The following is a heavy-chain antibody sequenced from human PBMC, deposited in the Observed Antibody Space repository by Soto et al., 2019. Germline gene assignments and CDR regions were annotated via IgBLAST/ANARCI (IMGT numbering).Heavy chain of an antibody. J-gene: IGHJ4*02. CDR2: ISYDGSDK. CDR3: AKALGELSPESYDY. Sequence: QVQLVEFVGVVVQPGRSLRLSCAASGFTFSSYAMHWVRQAPGKGLEWVAVISYDGSDKYYADSVKGRFTISRDNSKNTLNLQMNSLRADDTAVYYCAKALGELSPESYDYWGQGTLITVSS. D-gene: IGHD3-16*02. V-gene: IGHV3-30*18. CDR1: GFTFSSYA.